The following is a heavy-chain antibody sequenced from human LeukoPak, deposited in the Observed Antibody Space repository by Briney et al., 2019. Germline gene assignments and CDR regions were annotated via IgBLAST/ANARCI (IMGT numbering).Heavy chain of an antibody. Sequence: SETLSLTCTVSGGSVSSGSYSWSWIRQPPGKGLEWIGYIYHSGSTYYNPSLKSRVTISVDRSKNQFSLKLSSVTAADTAVYYCARVPTRGGWYFDLWGRGTLVTVSS. V-gene: IGHV4-30-2*01. D-gene: IGHD4-23*01. CDR2: IYHSGST. CDR1: GGSVSSGSYS. J-gene: IGHJ2*01. CDR3: ARVPTRGGWYFDL.